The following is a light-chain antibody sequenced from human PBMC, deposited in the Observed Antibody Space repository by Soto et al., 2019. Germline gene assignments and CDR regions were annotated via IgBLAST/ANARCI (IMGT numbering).Light chain of an antibody. CDR2: AAS. V-gene: IGKV1D-12*01. CDR3: QQADSCPLT. CDR1: QDISSW. Sequence: DIQMTQSTSSVSASVGDRVIITCRASQDISSWLAWYQQKAWEAPKLLIFAASRLHSGVPSRFSGSGAGTDFTRTSTNLQPEDFATYYCQQADSCPLTFGGGNKVEIK. J-gene: IGKJ4*01.